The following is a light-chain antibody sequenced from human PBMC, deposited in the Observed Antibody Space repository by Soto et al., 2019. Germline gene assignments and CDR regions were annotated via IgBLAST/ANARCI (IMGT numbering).Light chain of an antibody. CDR1: QSFSSIY. CDR2: GAS. J-gene: IGKJ1*01. V-gene: IGKV3-20*01. CDR3: RQYGSSPPWT. Sequence: EIVWTQSPGTLSLSPGERATLSCRASQSFSSIYLAWYQQKPGQAPRLLIYGASSRVTGILDRFSGSGSGTDFTLTISRLEPEDFAVYYCRQYGSSPPWTFGQGTKVDIK.